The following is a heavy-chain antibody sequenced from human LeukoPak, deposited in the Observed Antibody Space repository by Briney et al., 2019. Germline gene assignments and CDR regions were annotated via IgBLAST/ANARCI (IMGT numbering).Heavy chain of an antibody. CDR1: GFTFSSYR. J-gene: IGHJ4*02. CDR3: ARSNDIGGYYCYY. V-gene: IGHV3-21*01. D-gene: IGHD3-9*01. CDR2: ISSSSSYI. Sequence: GGSLRLSCGASGFTFSSYRMNWVRQAPGKGLEWVSSISSSSSYIYYADSVKGRFTISRDNAKNSLYLQMNSLRAEDTAVYYYARSNDIGGYYCYYWGQGTLVTVSS.